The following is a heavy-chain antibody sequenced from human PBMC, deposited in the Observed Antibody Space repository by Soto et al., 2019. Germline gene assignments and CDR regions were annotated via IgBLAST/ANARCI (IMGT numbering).Heavy chain of an antibody. J-gene: IGHJ4*02. V-gene: IGHV4-59*01. Sequence: PSETLSLTCTVSGGSISSYYWSWIRQPPGKGLEWIGYIYYSGSTNYNPSIKSRVNISVDTSKNQFSLKLSSVTTADTAVYYCARFYYDSSGKRFDYWGQGTLVTVSS. D-gene: IGHD3-22*01. CDR3: ARFYYDSSGKRFDY. CDR1: GGSISSYY. CDR2: IYYSGST.